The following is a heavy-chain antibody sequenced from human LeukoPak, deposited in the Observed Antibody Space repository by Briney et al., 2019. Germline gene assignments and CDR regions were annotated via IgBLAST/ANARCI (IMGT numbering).Heavy chain of an antibody. CDR2: ISGSGTGT. D-gene: IGHD5-24*01. CDR3: AKDDAWLQYGN. Sequence: GGSLRLSCAPSGFTFSSYAMTWVRQAPGKGLEWISGISGSGTGTYYADSVKGRFTISRDNSKGTVYLQMNSLRPEDTAVYYCAKDDAWLQYGNWGRGTLVTVSS. J-gene: IGHJ4*02. CDR1: GFTFSSYA. V-gene: IGHV3-23*01.